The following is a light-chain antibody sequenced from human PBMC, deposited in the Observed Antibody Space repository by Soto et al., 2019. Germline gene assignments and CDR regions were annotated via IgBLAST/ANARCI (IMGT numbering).Light chain of an antibody. CDR1: QSVNNN. J-gene: IGKJ4*01. V-gene: IGKV3-15*01. CDR2: GAS. CDR3: QQYNNWPLT. Sequence: EIVMTQSPATLSVSPGERATLSCRASQSVNNNLAWYQQKPGQAPRLLIYGASARATRIPARFSGSGSGTEFTLTISSLPSEDFPVYYCQQYNNWPLTFGGGTKVEIK.